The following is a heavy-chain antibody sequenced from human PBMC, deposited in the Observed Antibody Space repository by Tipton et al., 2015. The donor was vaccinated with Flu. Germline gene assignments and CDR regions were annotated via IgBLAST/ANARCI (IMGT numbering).Heavy chain of an antibody. D-gene: IGHD3-10*01. Sequence: GSLRLSCTVSGGSMKTSSYYWGWVRQPPGKGLEWIGNIYYTGITYYNPSLKSRVTISEDTSKNQFSLKLTSVTAADTAVYYCARDPPPYGPVSYDGQYWGQGTRVTVSS. CDR3: ARDPPPYGPVSYDGQY. J-gene: IGHJ4*02. V-gene: IGHV4-39*07. CDR2: IYYTGIT. CDR1: GGSMKTSSYY.